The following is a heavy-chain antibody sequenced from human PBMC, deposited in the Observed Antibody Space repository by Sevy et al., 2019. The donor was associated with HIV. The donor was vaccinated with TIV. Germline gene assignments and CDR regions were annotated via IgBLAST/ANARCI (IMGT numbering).Heavy chain of an antibody. CDR3: ARVPLYDSNDERVLFYY. J-gene: IGHJ4*02. CDR2: IYSGGST. D-gene: IGHD3-22*01. V-gene: IGHV3-66*02. CDR1: GFTVSSNY. Sequence: GGSLRLSCAASGFTVSSNYMSWVRQAPGKGLEWVSVIYSGGSTYYADSVKGRFTISRDNSKNTLYLQMNSLRAEDTAVYYCARVPLYDSNDERVLFYYWGQGTLVTVSS.